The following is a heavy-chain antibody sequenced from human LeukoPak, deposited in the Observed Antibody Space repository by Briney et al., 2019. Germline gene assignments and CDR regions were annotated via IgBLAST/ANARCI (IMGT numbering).Heavy chain of an antibody. V-gene: IGHV3-30*18. Sequence: GGSLRLSCAASGFTFSSYGMHWVRQAPGKGLEWVAVISYDGSNKYYADSVKGRFTISRDNSKNTLYLQMNSLRAEDTAVYYCAKDRGVPYLFDYWGQGTLVTVSS. J-gene: IGHJ4*02. CDR1: GFTFSSYG. CDR3: AKDRGVPYLFDY. D-gene: IGHD4/OR15-4a*01. CDR2: ISYDGSNK.